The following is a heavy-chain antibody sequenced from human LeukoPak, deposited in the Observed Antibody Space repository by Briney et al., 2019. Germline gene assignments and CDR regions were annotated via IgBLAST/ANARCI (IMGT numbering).Heavy chain of an antibody. Sequence: GGSLRLSCAASGFTFSSYEMNWVRQAPGKGLEWVSAISSGAATIYYADSVKGRFTISRDNAKNSLYLQMNSLRAADTAVYYCARVGVLSSSWLLYWGQGTLVTVSS. CDR1: GFTFSSYE. CDR2: ISSGAATI. V-gene: IGHV3-48*03. D-gene: IGHD6-13*01. CDR3: ARVGVLSSSWLLY. J-gene: IGHJ4*02.